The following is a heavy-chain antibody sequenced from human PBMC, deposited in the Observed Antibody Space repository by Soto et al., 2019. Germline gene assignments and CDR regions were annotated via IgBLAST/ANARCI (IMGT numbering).Heavy chain of an antibody. CDR2: IYHSGST. CDR1: GGSISSSNW. V-gene: IGHV4-4*02. CDR3: ARLVRGDHYYYYYGMDD. Sequence: SETLSLTCAVSGGSISSSNWWSWVRQPPGKGLEWIGEIYHSGSTNYNPSLKSRVTISVDKSKNQFSLKLGSVTAADTAVYYCARLVRGDHYYYYYGMDDWGQGTTVTVSS. D-gene: IGHD3-10*01. J-gene: IGHJ6*02.